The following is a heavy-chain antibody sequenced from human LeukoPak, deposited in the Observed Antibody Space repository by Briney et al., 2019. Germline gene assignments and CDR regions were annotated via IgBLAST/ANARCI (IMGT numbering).Heavy chain of an antibody. J-gene: IGHJ4*02. CDR3: AKPGCSSTDCYRPDY. CDR1: GFSFSSHW. V-gene: IGHV3-7*03. CDR2: IKQEGSEK. D-gene: IGHD2-2*02. Sequence: GGSLRLSFTASGFSFSSHWMSWVRQAPGKGLEWVAKIKQEGSEKYYGDSVKGRFTISRDNAKNSLYLQMNSLRAEDTAVYYCAKPGCSSTDCYRPDYWGQGTLVTVSS.